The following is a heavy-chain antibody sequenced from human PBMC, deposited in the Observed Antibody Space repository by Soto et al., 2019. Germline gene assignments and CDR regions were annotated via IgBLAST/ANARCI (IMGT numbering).Heavy chain of an antibody. D-gene: IGHD3-10*01. V-gene: IGHV4-59*01. Sequence: PSETLSLTCTVSGASMSEYFWSWIRQSPGKGLEWIGYIYYLGSTDYNPSLKSRVTISVDTSKRQFSLRLTSVTAADTAVNYCARDGYDGSGSPYPAFWGPGTQVTVSS. CDR1: GASMSEYF. CDR2: IYYLGST. J-gene: IGHJ4*02. CDR3: ARDGYDGSGSPYPAF.